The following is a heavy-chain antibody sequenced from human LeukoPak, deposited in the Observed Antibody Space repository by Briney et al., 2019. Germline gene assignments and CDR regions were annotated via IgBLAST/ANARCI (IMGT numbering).Heavy chain of an antibody. CDR3: ATRSGDFWSGNVN. CDR1: GDILTELS. CDR2: FNPEQNTM. V-gene: IGHV1-24*01. D-gene: IGHD3-3*01. J-gene: IGHJ4*02. Sequence: GASVKVSCTVSGDILTELSIQWVRQAPGKGLECMGGFNPEQNTMIYAQRLQGRVTMTEDTSTDTAYMELSSLTSEDTGIYYCATRSGDFWSGNVNWGQGNLVTVSS.